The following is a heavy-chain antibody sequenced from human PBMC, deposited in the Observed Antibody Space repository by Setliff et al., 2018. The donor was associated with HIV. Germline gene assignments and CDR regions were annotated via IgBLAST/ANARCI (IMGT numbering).Heavy chain of an antibody. CDR3: AKDSSPSWSPFDY. CDR1: GFTFSSYA. D-gene: IGHD6-13*01. V-gene: IGHV3-30*02. Sequence: GGSLRLSCAASGFTFSSYAMHWVRQAPGKGLEWVAVIWYDGSNTHYADSVKGRFTISRDNSRNTLYLYMSSLRPEDTAVYYCAKDSSPSWSPFDYWGQGTLVTVSP. J-gene: IGHJ4*02. CDR2: IWYDGSNT.